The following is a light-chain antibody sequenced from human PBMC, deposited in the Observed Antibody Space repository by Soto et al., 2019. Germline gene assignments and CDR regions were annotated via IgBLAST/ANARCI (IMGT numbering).Light chain of an antibody. Sequence: QSALTQPRSVSGSPGQPVTISCTGTSSGVGGSNHVSWYQHHPGKAPKFMIYDVSKRPSGVPDRFSGSKSGNTASLTISGLQAEDEADYYCCSSAGDYTFVFGTGTKVTVL. V-gene: IGLV2-11*01. CDR2: DVS. CDR1: SSGVGGSNH. CDR3: CSSAGDYTFV. J-gene: IGLJ1*01.